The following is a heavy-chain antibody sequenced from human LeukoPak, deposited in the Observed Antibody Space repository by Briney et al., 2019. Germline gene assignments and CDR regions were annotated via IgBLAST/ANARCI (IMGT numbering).Heavy chain of an antibody. CDR1: GGSVSSGSYY. J-gene: IGHJ4*02. Sequence: SSETLSLTCTVSGGSVSSGSYYWSWIRQPPGKGLEWLGYIYYSGSTNYNPSLKSRVTISVDTSKNQFSLKLSSVTAADTAVYYCARDYSRYLGGGFDYWGQGTLVTVSS. D-gene: IGHD3-16*01. CDR2: IYYSGST. V-gene: IGHV4-61*01. CDR3: ARDYSRYLGGGFDY.